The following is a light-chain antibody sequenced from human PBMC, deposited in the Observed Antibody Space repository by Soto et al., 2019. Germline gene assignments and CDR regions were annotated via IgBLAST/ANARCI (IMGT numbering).Light chain of an antibody. CDR1: SSDVCGYNY. CDR2: DVS. Sequence: ALTQPASVSGSPGQSITISCTGTSSDVCGYNYVSWYQQHPGKAPKFIIYDVSNRPSGVSNRFSGSKSGNTASLTISGLQAEDEADYYCSSYTTSNTRQIVFGTGTKVTVL. J-gene: IGLJ1*01. V-gene: IGLV2-14*01. CDR3: SSYTTSNTRQIV.